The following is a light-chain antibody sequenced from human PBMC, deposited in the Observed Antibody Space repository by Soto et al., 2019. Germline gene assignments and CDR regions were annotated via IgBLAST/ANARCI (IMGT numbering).Light chain of an antibody. J-gene: IGKJ4*01. Sequence: EIVLTQSPATLSLSPGERATLSCRASQTVSNYLAWYQQKPGQAPRLLIYDASNRATGVPARFSGRGSGTDFTLTISSMEPEDFAVYYCQQRNSRPLTFGGWTKGDIK. CDR2: DAS. CDR3: QQRNSRPLT. V-gene: IGKV3-11*01. CDR1: QTVSNY.